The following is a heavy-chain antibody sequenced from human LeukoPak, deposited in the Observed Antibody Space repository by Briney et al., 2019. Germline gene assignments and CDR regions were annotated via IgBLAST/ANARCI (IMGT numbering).Heavy chain of an antibody. CDR2: ISWNSGRV. J-gene: IGHJ6*02. Sequence: GRSLRLSCAASGFTFDDYAMHWVRQTPGKGLEWVSGISWNSGRVDYTDSVKGRFTISRDNSKNTLFLQMNSLRAEDTAVYYCAKVTYAYGDPYYYGMDVWGQGTTVTVSS. D-gene: IGHD4-17*01. V-gene: IGHV3-9*01. CDR3: AKVTYAYGDPYYYGMDV. CDR1: GFTFDDYA.